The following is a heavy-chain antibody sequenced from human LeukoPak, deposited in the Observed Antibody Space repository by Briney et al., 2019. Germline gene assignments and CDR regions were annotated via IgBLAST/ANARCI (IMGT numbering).Heavy chain of an antibody. CDR1: GYTLTELS. CDR3: ATDSYYYGSGSYYNPVY. D-gene: IGHD3-10*01. V-gene: IGHV1-24*01. J-gene: IGHJ4*02. Sequence: GASVKVSCKVSGYTLTELSMHWVRQAPRKGLEWMGGFDPEDGETIYAQKFQGRVTMTEDTSTDTAYMELSSLRSEDTAVYYCATDSYYYGSGSYYNPVYWGQGTLVTVSS. CDR2: FDPEDGET.